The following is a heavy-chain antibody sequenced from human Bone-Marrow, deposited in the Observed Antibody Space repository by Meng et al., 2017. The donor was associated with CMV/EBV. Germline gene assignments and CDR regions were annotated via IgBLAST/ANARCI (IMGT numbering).Heavy chain of an antibody. V-gene: IGHV4-39*07. D-gene: IGHD4-23*01. CDR1: GGSINSDTYY. CDR3: VRDPYGGRSLDY. J-gene: IGHJ4*02. CDR2: IRSNGHT. Sequence: GSLRLSCTVSGGSINSDTYYWGWVRQPPGKGLQWIASIRSNGHTYYQSSLESRVSISLDTSKNQSSLRLTSLTAADTAMYCCVRDPYGGRSLDYWGQGTLVTVSS.